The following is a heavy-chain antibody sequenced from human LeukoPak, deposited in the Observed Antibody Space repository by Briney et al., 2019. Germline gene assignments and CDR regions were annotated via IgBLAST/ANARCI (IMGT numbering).Heavy chain of an antibody. Sequence: SQTLSLSCTVSGGSISSGGYYWSWIRQHPGKGLEWIGYIYYSGSTYYNPSLKSRVTISVDTSKNQFSLKLSSVTAADTAVYYCARGPVLRFLEWLPLLDYWGQGTLVTVSS. V-gene: IGHV4-31*03. CDR1: GGSISSGGYY. CDR2: IYYSGST. J-gene: IGHJ4*02. CDR3: ARGPVLRFLEWLPLLDY. D-gene: IGHD3-3*01.